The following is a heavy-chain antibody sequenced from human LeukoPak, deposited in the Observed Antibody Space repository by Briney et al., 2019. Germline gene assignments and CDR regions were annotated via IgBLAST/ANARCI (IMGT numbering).Heavy chain of an antibody. CDR3: ARQRGGYVDY. V-gene: IGHV4-59*08. D-gene: IGHD2-15*01. CDR2: IYYSGNT. J-gene: IGHJ4*02. Sequence: SETLSLTCTVSGGSMTYYYWTWIRQPPGKGLEWIGYIYYSGNTNYNPPLKSRVTISVDTSKNQFSLMLGSVTAADTAVFYCARQRGGYVDYWGQGTLVTVSS. CDR1: GGSMTYYY.